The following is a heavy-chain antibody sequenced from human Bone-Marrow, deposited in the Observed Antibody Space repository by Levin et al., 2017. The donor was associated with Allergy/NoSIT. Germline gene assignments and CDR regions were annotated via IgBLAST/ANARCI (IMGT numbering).Heavy chain of an antibody. J-gene: IGHJ3*01. CDR2: IDPENGGT. CDR1: EYTFTGYY. CDR3: AGSYKAFAF. D-gene: IGHD3-10*01. Sequence: ASVKVSCKASEYTFTGYYIHWVRQAPGQGLQWMGWIDPENGGTTYSQQFQGRVTMTRDTSTSTAYMEMRRLTSDDTAVYYCAGSYKAFAFWGQLRMVMVSS. V-gene: IGHV1-2*02.